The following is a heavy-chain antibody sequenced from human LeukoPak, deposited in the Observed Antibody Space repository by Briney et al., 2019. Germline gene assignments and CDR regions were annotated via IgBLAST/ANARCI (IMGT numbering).Heavy chain of an antibody. CDR1: GFTVSSNY. J-gene: IGHJ5*02. Sequence: PGGSLRLSCAASGFTVSSNYMSWVRQAPGKGLEWVSVIYSGGSTYYADSVMGRFTISRDNSKNTLYLQMNSLRAEDTAVYYCARGPSYYYDSSGYYMSWGQGTLVTVSS. V-gene: IGHV3-53*01. D-gene: IGHD3-22*01. CDR3: ARGPSYYYDSSGYYMS. CDR2: IYSGGST.